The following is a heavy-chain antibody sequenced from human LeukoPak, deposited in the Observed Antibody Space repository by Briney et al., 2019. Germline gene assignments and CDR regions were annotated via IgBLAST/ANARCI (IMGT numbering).Heavy chain of an antibody. D-gene: IGHD2-8*01. CDR2: IYSSGST. V-gene: IGHV4-4*07. CDR1: GGSISSSY. CDR3: ARENGGLGDAFDI. Sequence: SETLSLTCTVSGGSISSSYWSWIRQPAGKGLEWIGRIYSSGSTDYSPSLKSRVTMSVDTSKNQFSLTVHSVTAADTAVYYCARENGGLGDAFDIWGQGTMVTVSS. J-gene: IGHJ3*02.